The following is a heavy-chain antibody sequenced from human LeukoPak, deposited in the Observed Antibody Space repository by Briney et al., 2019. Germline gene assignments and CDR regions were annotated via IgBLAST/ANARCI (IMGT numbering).Heavy chain of an antibody. CDR2: ISSGSTI. D-gene: IGHD3-9*01. CDR3: AKEISYYDILTGYWH. Sequence: KPGGSLRLSCAASGLTFSSYSMNWVRQAPGKGLEWVSSISSGSTIYYADSVKGRFTISRDNAKNSLFLQMNSLRAEDTAVYFCAKEISYYDILTGYWHWGQGTLVTVSS. V-gene: IGHV3-69-1*01. J-gene: IGHJ4*02. CDR1: GLTFSSYS.